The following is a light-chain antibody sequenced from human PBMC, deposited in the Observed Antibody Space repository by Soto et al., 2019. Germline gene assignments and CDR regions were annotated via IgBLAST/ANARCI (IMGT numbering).Light chain of an antibody. J-gene: IGLJ2*01. Sequence: QSVLTQPPSVSAAPGQWVTISCSGSNSNIDKNFVSWYQQLPGTAPRLLISDNNQRPSGIPDRFSASRSGTSATLGITGLQTGDEADYYCATWDSGLGVVIFGGGTKLTVL. CDR2: DNN. CDR3: ATWDSGLGVVI. CDR1: NSNIDKNF. V-gene: IGLV1-51*01.